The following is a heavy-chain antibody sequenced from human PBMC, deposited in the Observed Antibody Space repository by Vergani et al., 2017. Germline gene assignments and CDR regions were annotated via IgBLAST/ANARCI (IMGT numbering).Heavy chain of an antibody. CDR2: IYHSGST. CDR3: ARVTGAWFDP. J-gene: IGHJ5*02. Sequence: QLQLQESGSGLVKPSQTLSLTCAVSVGSLSIGGYSWSWSRQPPGKGLEWIWYIYHSGSTYYNPSLKSRVTISVDRSKNQFSLKLSSVTAADTAVYYCARVTGAWFDPWGQGTLVTVSS. CDR1: VGSLSIGGYS. V-gene: IGHV4-30-2*01. D-gene: IGHD1-14*01.